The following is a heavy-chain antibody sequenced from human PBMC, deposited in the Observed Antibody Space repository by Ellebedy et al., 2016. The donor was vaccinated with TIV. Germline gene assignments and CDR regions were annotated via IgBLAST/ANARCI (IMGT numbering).Heavy chain of an antibody. CDR1: GGTFSSYA. CDR2: IIPIFGTA. CDR3: ARGIAAAGTPIFDY. Sequence: ASVKVSCKASGGTFSSYAISWVRQAPGQGLEWMGGIIPIFGTANYAQKFQGRVTITADESTSTAYMELSSLRSEDTAVYYCARGIAAAGTPIFDYWGQGTLVTVSS. D-gene: IGHD6-13*01. V-gene: IGHV1-69*13. J-gene: IGHJ4*02.